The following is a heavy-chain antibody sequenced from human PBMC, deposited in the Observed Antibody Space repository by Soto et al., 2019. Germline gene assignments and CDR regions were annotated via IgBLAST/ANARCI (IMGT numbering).Heavy chain of an antibody. CDR1: GFTFSSYS. Sequence: PGGSLRLSCAASGFTFSSYSMNWVRQAPGKGLEWVSSISSSSSYIYYADSVKGRFTISRDNAKNSLYLQMNSLRAEDTAVYYCASGAVAGLDYWGQGTLVTVSS. J-gene: IGHJ4*02. D-gene: IGHD6-19*01. CDR3: ASGAVAGLDY. CDR2: ISSSSSYI. V-gene: IGHV3-21*01.